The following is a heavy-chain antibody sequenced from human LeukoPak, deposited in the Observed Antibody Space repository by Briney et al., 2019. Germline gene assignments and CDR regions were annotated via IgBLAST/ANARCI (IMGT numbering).Heavy chain of an antibody. CDR2: IYSGGST. CDR3: ARALYYYDSSGYSYYFDY. Sequence: PGGSLRLSCAASGFTVSSNYMSWVRQAPGKGLEWVSVIYSGGSTYYADSVKGRFTTSRHNSKNTLYLQMNSLRAEDTAVYYCARALYYYDSSGYSYYFDYWGQGTLVTVSS. V-gene: IGHV3-53*04. CDR1: GFTVSSNY. J-gene: IGHJ4*02. D-gene: IGHD3-22*01.